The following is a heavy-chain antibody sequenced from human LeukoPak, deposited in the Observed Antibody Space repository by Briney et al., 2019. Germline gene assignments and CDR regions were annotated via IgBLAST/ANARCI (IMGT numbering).Heavy chain of an antibody. V-gene: IGHV4-38-2*02. CDR2: IYHSGST. CDR3: ARAMVRGVTTNWFDP. D-gene: IGHD3-10*01. Sequence: PSETLSLTCTVSGYSISSGYYWGWIRQPPGKGLEWIGSIYHSGSTYYNPSLKSRVTISVDTSKNQFSLKLSSVTAADTAVYYCARAMVRGVTTNWFDPWGQGTLVTVSS. J-gene: IGHJ5*02. CDR1: GYSISSGYY.